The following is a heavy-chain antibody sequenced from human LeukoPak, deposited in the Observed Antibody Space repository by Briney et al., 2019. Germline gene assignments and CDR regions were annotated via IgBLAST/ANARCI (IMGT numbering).Heavy chain of an antibody. J-gene: IGHJ6*03. CDR2: ISGSGGST. V-gene: IGHV3-23*01. CDR3: AKVRDTAMYYYYYMDV. D-gene: IGHD5-18*01. CDR1: GFTFSSYA. Sequence: GGSLRLSCAASGFTFSSYAMSWVRQAPGKGLEWVSAISGSGGSTYHADSVKGRFTISRDNSKNTLYLQMNSLRAEDTAVYYCAKVRDTAMYYYYYMDVWGKGTTVTVSS.